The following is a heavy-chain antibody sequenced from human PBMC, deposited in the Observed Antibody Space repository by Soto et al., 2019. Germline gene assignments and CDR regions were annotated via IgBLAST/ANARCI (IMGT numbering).Heavy chain of an antibody. CDR3: ARTITKRYCSGGSCLNWFDP. CDR2: IIPIFGTA. Sequence: SVKVSCKASGGTFSSYAISWVRQAPGQGLEWMGGIIPIFGTANYAQKFQGRVTITADESTSTAYMELSSLRSEDTAVYYCARTITKRYCSGGSCLNWFDPWGKGTRVTVSS. CDR1: GGTFSSYA. J-gene: IGHJ5*02. D-gene: IGHD2-15*01. V-gene: IGHV1-69*13.